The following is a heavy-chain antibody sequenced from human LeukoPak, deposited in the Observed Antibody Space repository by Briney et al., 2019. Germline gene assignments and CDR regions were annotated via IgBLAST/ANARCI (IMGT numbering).Heavy chain of an antibody. CDR2: ISYDGSNK. D-gene: IGHD2-2*01. Sequence: PGGSLRLSCAASGVTFSSYAMHWVRQAPGKGLEWVAVISYDGSNKYYADSVKGRFTISRDNSKNTLYLQMNSLRAEDTAVYYCAREAGIVVVPAAPDYWGQGTLVTVSS. V-gene: IGHV3-30-3*01. CDR3: AREAGIVVVPAAPDY. J-gene: IGHJ4*02. CDR1: GVTFSSYA.